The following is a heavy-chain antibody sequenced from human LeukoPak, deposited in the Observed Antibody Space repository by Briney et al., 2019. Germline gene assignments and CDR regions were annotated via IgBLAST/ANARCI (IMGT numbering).Heavy chain of an antibody. V-gene: IGHV1-2*02. D-gene: IGHD2-15*01. CDR1: GYTFTGYY. Sequence: ASVKVSCKASGYTFTGYYMHWVRQAPGQGLEWMGWMNPYSGGTNYAQKFQGRVTMTRETSISTAYMELRRLSSDDTAIYYCARPYCNGGSCHDYFDYWGQGTLVSVSS. J-gene: IGHJ4*02. CDR3: ARPYCNGGSCHDYFDY. CDR2: MNPYSGGT.